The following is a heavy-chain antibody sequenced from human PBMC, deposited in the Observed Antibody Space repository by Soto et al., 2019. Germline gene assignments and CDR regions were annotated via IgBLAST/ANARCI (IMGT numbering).Heavy chain of an antibody. CDR1: DGSFSGYY. V-gene: IGHV4-34*01. D-gene: IGHD2-2*01. CDR3: ARVPPVVDAEYYFDY. Sequence: SQTLSLTRAVYDGSFSGYYWTWIRRPPVKGLELTGEINHSAGTNYNPSLKGRGIMSVHPSKSQFSLRLTSVTAADTAVYYCARVPPVVDAEYYFDYWGQGTLVTVS. J-gene: IGHJ4*02. CDR2: INHSAGT.